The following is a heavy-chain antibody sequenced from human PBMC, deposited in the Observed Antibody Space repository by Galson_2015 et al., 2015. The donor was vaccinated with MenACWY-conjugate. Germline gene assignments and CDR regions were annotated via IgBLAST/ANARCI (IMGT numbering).Heavy chain of an antibody. J-gene: IGHJ4*02. CDR2: IKQDGSEK. V-gene: IGHV3-7*03. Sequence: SLRLSCAASGFTFGSLWMRWVRQAPGKGLEWVARIKQDGSEKYYGDSVRGRFTVSRDNAENSLYLQMNSLRADGTAVYYCVADVRFGGQGTLVTVSS. D-gene: IGHD6-19*01. CDR1: GFTFGSLW. CDR3: VADVRF.